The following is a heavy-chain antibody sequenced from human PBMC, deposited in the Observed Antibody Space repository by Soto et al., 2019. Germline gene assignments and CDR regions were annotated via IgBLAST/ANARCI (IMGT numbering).Heavy chain of an antibody. V-gene: IGHV3-30*18. Sequence: QVQLVQAGGGGIQPGKSLRLSCAASGITFTTYGMHWVRQTPGKGLEWVAVVSYDGSHKYYADSVKGRFTISRDDSKNTLYLQMSSLRVEDTAVYYCAKEMYPRTVLDSSSPWGDYWGQGTLVTVSS. D-gene: IGHD6-6*01. CDR3: AKEMYPRTVLDSSSPWGDY. CDR2: VSYDGSHK. J-gene: IGHJ4*02. CDR1: GITFTTYG.